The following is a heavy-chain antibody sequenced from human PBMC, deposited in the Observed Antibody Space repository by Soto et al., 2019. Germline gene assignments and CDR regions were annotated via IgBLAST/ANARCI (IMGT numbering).Heavy chain of an antibody. V-gene: IGHV4-39*01. J-gene: IGHJ4*02. CDR3: ARQYYGSGSYYSPPGVY. D-gene: IGHD3-10*01. CDR1: GGSISSSSYY. Sequence: SETLSLTCTVSGGSISSSSYYWGWIRQPPGKGLEWIGSIYYSGSTYYNPSLKSRVTISVDTSKNQFSLKLSSVTAADTAVYYCARQYYGSGSYYSPPGVYWGQGTLVTVPS. CDR2: IYYSGST.